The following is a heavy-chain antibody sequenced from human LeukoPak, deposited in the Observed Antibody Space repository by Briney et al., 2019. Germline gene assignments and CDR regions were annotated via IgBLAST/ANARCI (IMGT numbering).Heavy chain of an antibody. Sequence: PSQTLSLTCTVSGGSISSGNYYWSWIRQPAGKGLEWIGRIWTDGGTNYKPSLKSRVTISVDRSKNQFSLRLSSVTAADTAVYYCARGAGYSREVNYYHYMDVWGKGTTVTVSS. CDR1: GGSISSGNYY. CDR2: IWTDGGT. J-gene: IGHJ6*03. CDR3: ARGAGYSREVNYYHYMDV. V-gene: IGHV4-61*02. D-gene: IGHD5-12*01.